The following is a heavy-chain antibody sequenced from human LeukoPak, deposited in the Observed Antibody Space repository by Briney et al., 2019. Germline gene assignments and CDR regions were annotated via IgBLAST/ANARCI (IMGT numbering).Heavy chain of an antibody. Sequence: GESLKISCKGSGYCFTRYWIGWVRQMPGKGLECLGIIYPGDSDTRYSPSFQGQVTISVDKSISTAYLQWSGLQASDTAMYYCATLRGANWFDTWGQGTLVTVSS. CDR1: GYCFTRYW. J-gene: IGHJ5*02. V-gene: IGHV5-51*01. CDR3: ATLRGANWFDT. CDR2: IYPGDSDT. D-gene: IGHD3-16*01.